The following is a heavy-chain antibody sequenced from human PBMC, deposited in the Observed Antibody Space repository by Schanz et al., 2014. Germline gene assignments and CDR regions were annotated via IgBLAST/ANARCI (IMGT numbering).Heavy chain of an antibody. CDR2: INPNSGGT. Sequence: QVQLVQSGAEVKKPGASVKVSCKASGYTFNGYYMHWVRQAPGQGLEWMGWINPNSGGTNYAQKFQGRVTMTRDTSISTAYMELSRLRSDDTAVYYCARAGQDFEYSSLSPIWYFDLWGRGTLVTVSS. J-gene: IGHJ2*01. CDR3: ARAGQDFEYSSLSPIWYFDL. D-gene: IGHD6-6*01. CDR1: GYTFNGYY. V-gene: IGHV1-2*02.